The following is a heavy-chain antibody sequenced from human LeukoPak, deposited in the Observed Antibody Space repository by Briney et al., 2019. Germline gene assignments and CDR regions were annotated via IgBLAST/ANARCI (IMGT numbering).Heavy chain of an antibody. J-gene: IGHJ4*02. CDR2: INHSGST. Sequence: PSETLSLNCAVYGGSFSGYYWSWIRQPPGKGLEWIGEINHSGSTNYNPSLKSRVTISVDTSKNQFSLKLSSVTAADTAVYYCVRYTVYFDYWGQGTLVTVSS. V-gene: IGHV4-34*01. D-gene: IGHD4-11*01. CDR3: VRYTVYFDY. CDR1: GGSFSGYY.